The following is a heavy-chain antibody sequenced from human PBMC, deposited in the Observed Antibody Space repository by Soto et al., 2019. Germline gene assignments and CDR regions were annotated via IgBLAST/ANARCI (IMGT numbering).Heavy chain of an antibody. CDR3: AGGGHPYYYDSSGYYHPFDY. Sequence: ASVKVSCKASGGTFSSYAISWVRQAPGQGLEWMGGIIPIFGTANYAQKFQGRVTITADKSTSTAYMELSSLRSEDTAVYYCAGGGHPYYYDSSGYYHPFDYWGQGTLVTVSS. CDR1: GGTFSSYA. V-gene: IGHV1-69*06. CDR2: IIPIFGTA. J-gene: IGHJ4*02. D-gene: IGHD3-22*01.